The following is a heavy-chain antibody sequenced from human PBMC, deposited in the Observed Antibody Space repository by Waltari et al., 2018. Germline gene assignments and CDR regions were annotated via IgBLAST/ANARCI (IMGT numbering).Heavy chain of an antibody. CDR1: GFTFVSYW. CDR2: IKQDGSEK. J-gene: IGHJ4*02. D-gene: IGHD2-2*01. CDR3: AREGSTSYFDY. Sequence: EVQLVESGGGLVQPGGSLRLSCAASGFTFVSYWMSWVRQAPGKGLEWVANIKQDGSEKYYVDSVKGRFTISRDNAKNSLYLQMNSLRAEDTAVYYCAREGSTSYFDYWGQGTLVTVSS. V-gene: IGHV3-7*01.